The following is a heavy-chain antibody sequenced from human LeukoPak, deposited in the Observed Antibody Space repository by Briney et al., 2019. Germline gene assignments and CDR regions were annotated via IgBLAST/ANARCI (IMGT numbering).Heavy chain of an antibody. V-gene: IGHV3-74*03. CDR2: INTDGSVT. J-gene: IGHJ4*02. CDR3: AKDYNYGQTDS. D-gene: IGHD5-18*01. CDR1: GFPFSAYW. Sequence: PGGSLRLSCAASGFPFSAYWMHWGRQAPGKGLVWVSTINTDGSVTAHADSVKGRFTISRDNAENTLYLQMNSLRGEDTAVYYCAKDYNYGQTDSWGQGTLVTVSS.